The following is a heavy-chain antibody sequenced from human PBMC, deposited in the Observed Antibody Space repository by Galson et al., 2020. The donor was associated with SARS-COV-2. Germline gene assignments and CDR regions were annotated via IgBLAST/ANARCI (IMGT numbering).Heavy chain of an antibody. CDR2: INPSGGST. J-gene: IGHJ6*02. D-gene: IGHD4-17*01. CDR1: GYTFTSYY. Sequence: ASVKVSCKASGYTFTSYYMHWVRQAPGQGLEWMEIINPSGGSTSYAQKFQGRVTMTRDTSTSTVYMELSSLRSEDTAVYYCARAGQLTTVTTSAEYYYYYYGMDVWGQGTTVTVSS. CDR3: ARAGQLTTVTTSAEYYYYYYGMDV. V-gene: IGHV1-46*03.